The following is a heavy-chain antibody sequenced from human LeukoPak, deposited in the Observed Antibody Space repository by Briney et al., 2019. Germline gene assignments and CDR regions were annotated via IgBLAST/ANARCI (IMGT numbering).Heavy chain of an antibody. V-gene: IGHV3-7*01. CDR1: GFTFSSYW. Sequence: GGSLRLSCAASGFTFSSYWMSWVRQAPGKGLEWVANIKQDGSEKYYLDSVKGRFTISRDNAKNSLYLQMNSLRAEDTAVYYCARVKTTVTGQGFDYWGQGTLVTVSS. CDR3: ARVKTTVTGQGFDY. D-gene: IGHD4-17*01. J-gene: IGHJ4*02. CDR2: IKQDGSEK.